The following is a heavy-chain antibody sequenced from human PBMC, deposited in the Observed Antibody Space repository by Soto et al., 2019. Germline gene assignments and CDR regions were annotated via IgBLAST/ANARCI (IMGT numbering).Heavy chain of an antibody. J-gene: IGHJ1*01. CDR3: AIGGVVVVVAATPEYFQQ. V-gene: IGHV1-69*02. D-gene: IGHD2-15*01. CDR2: IIPILGIA. Sequence: QVQLVQSGAEVKKPGSSVKVSCKASGGTFSSYTISWVRQAPGQGLEWMGRIIPILGIANYAQKFQGRVTITADKSTSTAYMELSSLRSEDTAVYYCAIGGVVVVVAATPEYFQQWGQGTLVTVSS. CDR1: GGTFSSYT.